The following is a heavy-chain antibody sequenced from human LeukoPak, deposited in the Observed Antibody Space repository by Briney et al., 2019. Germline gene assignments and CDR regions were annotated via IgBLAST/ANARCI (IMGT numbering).Heavy chain of an antibody. V-gene: IGHV3-7*01. CDR2: VNQDGNNK. CDR3: ARILGGDEGADY. D-gene: IGHD1-26*01. Sequence: GGSLRLSCAASEFTFSDYWMTWVRQAPGKGWGWVANVNQDGNNKNYVESVKGRFTISRDNAKNSLYLQMNSLRAEDTAVYYCARILGGDEGADYWGQGTLVTVSS. CDR1: EFTFSDYW. J-gene: IGHJ4*02.